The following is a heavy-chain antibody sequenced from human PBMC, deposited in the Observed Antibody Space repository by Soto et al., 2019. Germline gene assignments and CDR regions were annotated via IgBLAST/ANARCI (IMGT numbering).Heavy chain of an antibody. V-gene: IGHV3-48*02. CDR2: ISSSSGTI. D-gene: IGHD6-13*01. CDR3: AREVDSSPYYYYGMDV. J-gene: IGHJ6*02. Sequence: GGSLRLSCAASGFTFRNYAMNWVRQAPGKGLEWVSYISSSSGTIYYADSVKGRFTISRDNAKNSVSLQMNSLRDEDTAMYYCAREVDSSPYYYYGMDVWGQGTTVTAP. CDR1: GFTFRNYA.